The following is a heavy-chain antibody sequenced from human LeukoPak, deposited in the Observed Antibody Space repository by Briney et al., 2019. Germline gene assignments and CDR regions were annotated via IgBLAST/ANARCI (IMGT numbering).Heavy chain of an antibody. Sequence: GGSLGLSCAATGLSVSSNFMSWVRQAPGKGLEWVSVIYGGGSTYYADSVKGRFTISRDTPKNTLYLQMNSLRVEDTAVYYCASWPVGWYGEDSWGQGTLVTVSS. V-gene: IGHV3-53*01. CDR1: GLSVSSNF. CDR2: IYGGGST. J-gene: IGHJ4*02. CDR3: ASWPVGWYGEDS. D-gene: IGHD6-19*01.